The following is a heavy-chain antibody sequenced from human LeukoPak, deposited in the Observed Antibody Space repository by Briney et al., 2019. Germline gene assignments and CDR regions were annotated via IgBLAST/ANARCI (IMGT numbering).Heavy chain of an antibody. CDR2: IYYSGST. J-gene: IGHJ5*02. Sequence: PSETLSLTCTVSGGSISTYYWSWIRQPPGKGLEWIGYIYYSGSTNYNPSLNSRVTISRDTSKNHFSLELSSATAADTAVYFCARDNSVEDTAWWFDPWGQGTLVTVSS. V-gene: IGHV4-59*01. D-gene: IGHD4-23*01. CDR1: GGSISTYY. CDR3: ARDNSVEDTAWWFDP.